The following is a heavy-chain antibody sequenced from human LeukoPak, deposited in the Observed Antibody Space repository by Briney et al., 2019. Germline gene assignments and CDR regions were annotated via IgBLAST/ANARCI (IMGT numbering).Heavy chain of an antibody. CDR3: ARSISYRSGDAGHNWFDP. CDR2: ISAYNGNT. Sequence: SVKVSCKASGYTFTSYGISWVREAPGQALEWMGWISAYNGNTNYTQKLQGRVTMTTDTSTSTAYMELRSLRSDDTAVYYCARSISYRSGDAGHNWFDPWGQGTLVTVSS. CDR1: GYTFTSYG. J-gene: IGHJ5*02. V-gene: IGHV1-18*01. D-gene: IGHD2-21*02.